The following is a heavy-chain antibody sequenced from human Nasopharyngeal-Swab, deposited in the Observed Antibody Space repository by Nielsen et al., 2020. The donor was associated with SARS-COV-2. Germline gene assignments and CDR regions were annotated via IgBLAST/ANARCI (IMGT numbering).Heavy chain of an antibody. CDR2: IYYSGST. CDR3: ARSGHSSGWYKVGNWFDP. J-gene: IGHJ5*02. D-gene: IGHD6-19*01. CDR1: GCSISSSSYY. Sequence: SETLSLTCTVAGCSISSSSYYWGWIRQPPGKGLEWIGSIYYSGSTYYNPSLKSRVTISVDTSKNQFSLRLSSVTAADTAVYYCARSGHSSGWYKVGNWFDPWGQGTLVTVSS. V-gene: IGHV4-39*07.